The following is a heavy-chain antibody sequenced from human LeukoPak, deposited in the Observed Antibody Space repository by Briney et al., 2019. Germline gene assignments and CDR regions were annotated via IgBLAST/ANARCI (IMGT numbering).Heavy chain of an antibody. J-gene: IGHJ4*02. CDR3: AKEMESSTWYIDY. CDR2: ISASGGSR. Sequence: PGKSLRLSCAASGFTFSNYAMNWVRQAPGKGLEWVSAISASGGSRFYTDSVKGRSTISRDNSKNTLFLQMNSLRVEDTAVYYCAKEMESSTWYIDYWGQGTLVSVSS. V-gene: IGHV3-23*01. D-gene: IGHD6-13*01. CDR1: GFTFSNYA.